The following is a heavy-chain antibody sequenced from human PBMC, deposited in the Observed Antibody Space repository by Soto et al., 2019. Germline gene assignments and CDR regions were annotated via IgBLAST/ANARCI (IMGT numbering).Heavy chain of an antibody. D-gene: IGHD3-10*01. J-gene: IGHJ6*02. CDR1: GFTFSSYA. CDR3: GLTRGNYYYYYGMDV. V-gene: IGHV3-30-3*01. CDR2: ICSDGSNK. Sequence: GGSLRLSCAASGFTFSSYAMHWVRQAPGKGLEWVAVICSDGSNKYYADSVKGRFTISRDNAKNSLYLQMNSLRDEDTAVYYCGLTRGNYYYYYGMDVWGQGTTVTV.